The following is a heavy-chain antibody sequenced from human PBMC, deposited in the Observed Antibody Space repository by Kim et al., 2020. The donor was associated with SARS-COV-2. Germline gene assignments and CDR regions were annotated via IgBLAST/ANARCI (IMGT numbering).Heavy chain of an antibody. CDR2: IYGGGRTI. D-gene: IGHD6-13*01. V-gene: IGHV3-NL1*01. J-gene: IGHJ5*02. CDR3: GKDSGSAGRFDH. Sequence: GGSLRLSCAASGFTFSSYCMNWVRQAPGKGLEWVSVIYGGGRTIYADATVKRRSTISGDNTKTPLFLMKSRMSAETTAYYYCGKDSGSAGRFDHLGYGTL. CDR1: GFTFSSYC.